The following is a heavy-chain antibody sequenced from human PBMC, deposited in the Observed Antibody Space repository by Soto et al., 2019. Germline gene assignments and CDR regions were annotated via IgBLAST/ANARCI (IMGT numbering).Heavy chain of an antibody. V-gene: IGHV1-69*13. CDR3: ARYTRGTRGFDEMDI. D-gene: IGHD2-2*01. Sequence: SVKVSCKASGGTFSSYAISWVRQAPGQGLEWMGGIIPIFGTANYAQKFQGRVTITADASTSTAYMDLSSLTSEDAAVYYCARYTRGTRGFDEMDIWGQGTSVTAP. CDR2: IIPIFGTA. J-gene: IGHJ6*02. CDR1: GGTFSSYA.